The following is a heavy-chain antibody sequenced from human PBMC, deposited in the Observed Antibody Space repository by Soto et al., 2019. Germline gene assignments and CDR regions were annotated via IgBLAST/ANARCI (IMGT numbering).Heavy chain of an antibody. V-gene: IGHV3-30-3*01. J-gene: IGHJ4*02. CDR3: ARDSSGWGGYFDY. D-gene: IGHD6-19*01. CDR2: ISYDGSNK. CDR1: GFTFSSYA. Sequence: QVQLVESGGGVVQPGRSLRLSCAASGFTFSSYAMHWVRQAPGKGLEWVAVISYDGSNKYYADSVKGRFTISRDNSKNTLYLQMNSLRAEDTAVYYCARDSSGWGGYFDYWGQGTLVTVSS.